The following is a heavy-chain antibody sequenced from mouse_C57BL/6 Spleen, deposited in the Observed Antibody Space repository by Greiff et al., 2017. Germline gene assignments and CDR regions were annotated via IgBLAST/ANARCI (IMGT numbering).Heavy chain of an antibody. CDR3: GRGMATVVAEAY. D-gene: IGHD1-1*01. V-gene: IGHV1-55*01. Sequence: VQLQQPGAELVKPGASVKMSCKASGYTFTSYWITWVKQRPGQGLEWIGDIYPGSGSTNYNEKFKSKATLTVDPSSSTAYMQLSSLTSEDSAVYYCGRGMATVVAEAYGGQGTLHTVSA. CDR1: GYTFTSYW. J-gene: IGHJ3*01. CDR2: IYPGSGST.